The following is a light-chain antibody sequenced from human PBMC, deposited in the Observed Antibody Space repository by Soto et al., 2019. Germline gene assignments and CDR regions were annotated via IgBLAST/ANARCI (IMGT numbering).Light chain of an antibody. Sequence: DIQLTQSPSSLSASVGDRVTITCRAGESISTYLNWYQQKPGKAPRLLIYSVSILGSGVPSRFSGSGSGTDFTLTISSLQPEDFATYYCQQTYRTPPDTFGQGTNLE. CDR1: ESISTY. J-gene: IGKJ2*01. CDR3: QQTYRTPPDT. V-gene: IGKV1-39*01. CDR2: SVS.